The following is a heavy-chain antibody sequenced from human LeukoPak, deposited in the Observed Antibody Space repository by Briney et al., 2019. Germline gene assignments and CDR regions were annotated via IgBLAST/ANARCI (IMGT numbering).Heavy chain of an antibody. Sequence: PSETLSLTCTVSGGSVSGYYWSWIRQPPGGGLECIGYIYHTGHTHYNASRKGRVTMSMDTSQSQISLRMSSMTAADTAVYYCTRHPFMSPFDYWGQGTLVTVSS. J-gene: IGHJ4*02. V-gene: IGHV4-59*08. CDR1: GGSVSGYY. D-gene: IGHD3-10*02. CDR2: IYHTGHT. CDR3: TRHPFMSPFDY.